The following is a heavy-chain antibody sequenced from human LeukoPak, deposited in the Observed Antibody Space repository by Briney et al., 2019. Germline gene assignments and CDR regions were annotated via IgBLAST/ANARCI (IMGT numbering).Heavy chain of an antibody. CDR2: ISSSSSTI. D-gene: IGHD1-26*01. V-gene: IGHV3-48*01. Sequence: GGSLRLSCAASGFTFSSYSMNWVRQAPGKGLEWVSYISSSSSTIYYADSVKGRFTISRDSSKNTLYLQVNSLRAEDTAVYYCARDGEGATTGASDIRGQGTMITVSS. CDR3: ARDGEGATTGASDI. J-gene: IGHJ3*02. CDR1: GFTFSSYS.